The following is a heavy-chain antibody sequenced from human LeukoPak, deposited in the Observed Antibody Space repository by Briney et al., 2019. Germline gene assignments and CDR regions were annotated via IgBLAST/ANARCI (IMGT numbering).Heavy chain of an antibody. V-gene: IGHV1-18*01. CDR1: GYTFTSYG. CDR3: ARDPNIPDADAFDI. CDR2: ISAYNGNT. J-gene: IGHJ3*02. Sequence: ASVKVSCKASGYTFTSYGISWVRQAPGQGLAWMGWISAYNGNTNYAQKLQGRVTMTTDTSTSTAYMELRSLRSDDTAVYYCARDPNIPDADAFDIWGQGTMVTVSS.